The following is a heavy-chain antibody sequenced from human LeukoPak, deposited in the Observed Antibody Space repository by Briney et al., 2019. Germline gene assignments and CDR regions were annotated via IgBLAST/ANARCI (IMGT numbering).Heavy chain of an antibody. V-gene: IGHV3-21*01. J-gene: IGHJ4*01. D-gene: IGHD3-22*01. CDR2: ISSDSHFI. CDR1: GFTFTSYS. Sequence: PGGSLRLSCAASGFTFTSYSMMWVRQAPGKGLAWVSSISSDSHFIYYTDSVKGRFTISRDHAKNSVSLQMDSLRVEDTAVYYCARRRYDSSGFRLPFDHWGQGTLVTVSS. CDR3: ARRRYDSSGFRLPFDH.